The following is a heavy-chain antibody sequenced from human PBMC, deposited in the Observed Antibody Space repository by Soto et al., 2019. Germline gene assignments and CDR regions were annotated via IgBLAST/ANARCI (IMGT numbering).Heavy chain of an antibody. CDR1: GYSFTSYY. Sequence: GESLKISCNCSGYSFTSYYISWVRQMPGKGLEWMGRIDPSDSYTNYNPSFQGHVTISVDKSISTAYLQWSSLKASDTAMYYCARHDYHDSSAYSWTWGQGTPVTVYS. CDR2: IDPSDSYT. J-gene: IGHJ5*02. D-gene: IGHD3-22*01. CDR3: ARHDYHDSSAYSWT. V-gene: IGHV5-10-1*01.